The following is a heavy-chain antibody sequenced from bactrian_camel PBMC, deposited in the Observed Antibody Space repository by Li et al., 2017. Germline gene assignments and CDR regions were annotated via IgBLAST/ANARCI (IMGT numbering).Heavy chain of an antibody. J-gene: IGHJ6*01. CDR2: IVRSTDET. D-gene: IGHD6*01. CDR1: GPTYDRNC. CDR3: APDDFVVAGMSPVCNGS. V-gene: IGHV3S63*01. Sequence: VQLVESGGGSVQAGGSLRLSCAASGPTYDRNCVGWFRQAPGHAREGVARIVRSTDETFLFDSVKGRFTISEDNAKNTVYLQMNSLLPEDTAVYYCAPDDFVVAGMSPVCNGSYSQGTQVTVS.